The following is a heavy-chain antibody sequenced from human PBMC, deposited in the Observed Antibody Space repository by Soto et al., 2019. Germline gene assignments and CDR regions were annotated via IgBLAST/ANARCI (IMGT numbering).Heavy chain of an antibody. D-gene: IGHD2-2*01. CDR3: ARGIVVVPAALNGRWFDP. J-gene: IGHJ5*02. CDR2: IYYTGST. CDR1: RGEIRNRC. V-gene: IGHV4-59*11. Sequence: LRSTVARGEIRNRCWRCLQKNTEKGLEWIGYIYYTGSTNYNPSLKSRVTISVDTSKNQFSLKLSSVTAADTAVYYCARGIVVVPAALNGRWFDPWGQGTLVTVSS.